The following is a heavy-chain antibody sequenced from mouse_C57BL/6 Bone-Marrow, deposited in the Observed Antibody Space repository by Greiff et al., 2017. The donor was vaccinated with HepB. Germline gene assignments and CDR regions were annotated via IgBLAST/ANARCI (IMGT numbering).Heavy chain of an antibody. CDR1: GFSFTSYG. Sequence: QVQLKESGPGLVQPSQCLSITCTASGFSFTSYGVHWVRQPPGKGLEWLGVIWSGGSSDYNAAFISRLSISKDNAKSQVFLKMKSPQADDTATYDCAGNWNLNYWGRGTSTTV. CDR3: AGNWNLNY. J-gene: IGHJ4*01. CDR2: IWSGGSS. V-gene: IGHV2-4*02.